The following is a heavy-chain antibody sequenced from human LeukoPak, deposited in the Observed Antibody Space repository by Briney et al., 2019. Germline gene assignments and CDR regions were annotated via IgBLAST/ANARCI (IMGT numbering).Heavy chain of an antibody. V-gene: IGHV3-30*02. CDR3: ARYYGSGSPPFDY. Sequence: GGSLRLSCAASGFTFSSYGIHWVRQAPGKGLEWVTFIRYDGSNKYYADSVKGRFTISRDNAKNSLYLQMNSLRVEDTAVYYCARYYGSGSPPFDYWGQGTLVTVSS. CDR2: IRYDGSNK. CDR1: GFTFSSYG. D-gene: IGHD3-10*01. J-gene: IGHJ4*02.